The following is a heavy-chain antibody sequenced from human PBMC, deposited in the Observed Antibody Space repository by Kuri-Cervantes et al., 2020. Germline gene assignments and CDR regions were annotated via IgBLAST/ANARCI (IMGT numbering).Heavy chain of an antibody. CDR1: GYTFTSYD. Sequence: ASVKVSCKASGYTFTSYDINWVRQATGQGLEWKGWMNPNSGNTGYAQKFQGRVTMTRNTSISTAYMELSSLRSEDTAVHYCARAAADEDWFDPWGQGTLVTVSS. CDR2: MNPNSGNT. D-gene: IGHD6-13*01. J-gene: IGHJ5*02. V-gene: IGHV1-8*01. CDR3: ARAAADEDWFDP.